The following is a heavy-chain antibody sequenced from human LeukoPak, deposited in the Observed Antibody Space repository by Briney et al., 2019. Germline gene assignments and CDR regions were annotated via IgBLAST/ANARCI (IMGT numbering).Heavy chain of an antibody. J-gene: IGHJ6*02. D-gene: IGHD2-2*01. CDR1: GDSVSSNIAA. CDR3: AREAQDIVVVPAAMPVDYYYGMDV. V-gene: IGHV6-1*01. CDR2: TYYRSKWYN. Sequence: SQTLSLTCAISGDSVSSNIAAWNWIRQSPSRGLEWLGRTYYRSKWYNDYAVSVKSRITINPDTSKNQFSLQLNSVTPEDTAVYYCAREAQDIVVVPAAMPVDYYYGMDVWGQGTTVTVSS.